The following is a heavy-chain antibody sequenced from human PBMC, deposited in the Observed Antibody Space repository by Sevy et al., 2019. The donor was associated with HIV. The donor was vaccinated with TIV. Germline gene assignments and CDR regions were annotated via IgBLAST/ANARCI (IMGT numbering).Heavy chain of an antibody. J-gene: IGHJ4*02. V-gene: IGHV3-23*01. CDR2: INGRGGST. CDR1: GYSFSSYA. D-gene: IGHD6-13*01. Sequence: GESLKISCVVSGYSFSSYAISWVRQAPGKGLEWVSTINGRGGSTYYADSVKGRFTISRDNPKNMLFLQMINLRVDDTAIYYCARPSPRIAAAASAFYDNWGQGTLVTVSS. CDR3: ARPSPRIAAAASAFYDN.